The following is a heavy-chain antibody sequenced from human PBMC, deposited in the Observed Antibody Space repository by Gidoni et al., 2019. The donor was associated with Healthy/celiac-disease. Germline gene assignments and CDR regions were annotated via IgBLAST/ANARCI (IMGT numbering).Heavy chain of an antibody. D-gene: IGHD4-4*01. V-gene: IGHV1-2*04. CDR1: GYTFTGYY. Sequence: QVQLVQSGAEVKKPGASVKVSCTASGYTFTGYYMHWVRQAPGQGLEWMGWINPNSGGTNYAQKFQGWVTMTRDTSISTAYMELSRLRSDDTAVYYCARDYSKSRYYGMDVWGQGTTVTVSS. CDR2: INPNSGGT. J-gene: IGHJ6*02. CDR3: ARDYSKSRYYGMDV.